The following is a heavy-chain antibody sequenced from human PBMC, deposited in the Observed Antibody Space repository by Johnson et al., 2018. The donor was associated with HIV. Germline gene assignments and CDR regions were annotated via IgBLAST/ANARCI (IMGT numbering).Heavy chain of an antibody. J-gene: IGHJ3*02. Sequence: VQLVESGGGAVQPGRSLRLSCAASGITFSSYTMHWVRQAPGKGLEWVAVIWFDGSNKYYADSVKGRFTVSRDNSKNTLYLQMNSLRAEDTAVYYCARDRSIVGALDAFDIWGQGTMVTVSS. D-gene: IGHD1-26*01. CDR3: ARDRSIVGALDAFDI. CDR1: GITFSSYT. CDR2: IWFDGSNK. V-gene: IGHV3-30*04.